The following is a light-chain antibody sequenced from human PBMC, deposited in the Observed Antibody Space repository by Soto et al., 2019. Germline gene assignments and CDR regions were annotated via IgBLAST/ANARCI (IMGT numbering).Light chain of an antibody. V-gene: IGKV3-15*01. CDR3: QQYSNWPRT. Sequence: EIVMTQSPATLSVSPGDRATLSCRASQSVSSYLAWYQHKPGQAPRLLIYGASNRATGIPARFRGSGSVTDFTLTISGLQSEDFAVYYCQQYSNWPRTFGQGTKVDIK. J-gene: IGKJ1*01. CDR2: GAS. CDR1: QSVSSY.